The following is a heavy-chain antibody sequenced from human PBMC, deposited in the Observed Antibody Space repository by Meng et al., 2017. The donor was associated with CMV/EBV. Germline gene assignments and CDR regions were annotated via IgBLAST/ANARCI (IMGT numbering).Heavy chain of an antibody. Sequence: SETLSLTCAVSGGSISSSNWWSWVRQPPGKGLEWIGEIYHSGSTNYNPSLKSRVTISVDKSKNQFSLKLSSVTAADTAVYYCARDNRIAVADIFDYWGQGTLVTVSS. CDR2: IYHSGST. CDR3: ARDNRIAVADIFDY. V-gene: IGHV4-4*02. CDR1: GGSISSSNW. D-gene: IGHD6-19*01. J-gene: IGHJ4*02.